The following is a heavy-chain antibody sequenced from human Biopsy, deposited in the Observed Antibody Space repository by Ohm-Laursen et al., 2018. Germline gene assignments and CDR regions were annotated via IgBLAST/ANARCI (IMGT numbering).Heavy chain of an antibody. CDR1: GYTFTSYD. Sequence: ASVKVSCKASGYTFTSYDINWVRQATGQGLEWMGWMNPNSGNTDYAQKFQGRVTMTRNTSISTAYMELNSLRSEDTAVYYCARGSFWFGGNYYYYGMDVWGQETTVTVSS. D-gene: IGHD3-10*01. J-gene: IGHJ6*02. CDR3: ARGSFWFGGNYYYYGMDV. V-gene: IGHV1-8*01. CDR2: MNPNSGNT.